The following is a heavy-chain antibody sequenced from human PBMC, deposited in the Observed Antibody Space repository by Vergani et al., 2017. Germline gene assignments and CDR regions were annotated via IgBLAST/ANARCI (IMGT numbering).Heavy chain of an antibody. CDR2: IYNGGST. J-gene: IGHJ4*02. V-gene: IGHV4-38-2*02. D-gene: IGHD2-21*02. Sequence: QVQLQESGPGLVKPSETLSLTCTVSGYAINSGYFWGWIRQPPGKGLEWIGYIYNGGSTYYNPSLRSRLTLSVDTYKNQFPLKVKSVTAADTAVYYCARVRHDCGDEGGYYFDYWGQGTLVTVSS. CDR3: ARVRHDCGDEGGYYFDY. CDR1: GYAINSGYF.